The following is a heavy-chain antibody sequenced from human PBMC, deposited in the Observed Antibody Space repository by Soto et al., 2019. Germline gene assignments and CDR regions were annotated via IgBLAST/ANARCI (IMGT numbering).Heavy chain of an antibody. CDR3: ARAEEIYYYYMDV. Sequence: SETLSLTCTVSGGSISSGGYYWSWIRQHPGKGLEWIGYIYYSGSTYYNPSLKSRVTISVDTSKNQFSLKLSSVTAADTAVYYCARAEEIYYYYMDVWGKGTTVTVSS. V-gene: IGHV4-31*03. J-gene: IGHJ6*03. CDR1: GGSISSGGYY. CDR2: IYYSGST.